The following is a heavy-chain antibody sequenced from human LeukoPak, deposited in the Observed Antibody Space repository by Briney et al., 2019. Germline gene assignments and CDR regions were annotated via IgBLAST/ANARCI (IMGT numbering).Heavy chain of an antibody. D-gene: IGHD6-13*01. J-gene: IGHJ4*02. Sequence: PSETLSLTCTVSGGSISSYYWSWIRQPPGKGLEWIGYIYYSGGTNYNPSLKSRVTISVDTSKNQFSLKLSSVTAADTAVYYCARGIAAAPFDYWGQGTLVTVSS. CDR2: IYYSGGT. CDR1: GGSISSYY. CDR3: ARGIAAAPFDY. V-gene: IGHV4-59*01.